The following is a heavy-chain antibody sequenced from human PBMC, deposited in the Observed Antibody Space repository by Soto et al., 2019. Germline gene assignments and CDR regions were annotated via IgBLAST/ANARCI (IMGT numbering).Heavy chain of an antibody. Sequence: QVQLQESGPGLVKPSETLSLTCTVSGGSISSYYWSWIRQPPGKGLEWIGYIYYSGSTNYNPSLKSRVIISVDTAKNLFSLKLGSGTAADTAVYYCARHGGTMVRGVTYTYYYYGMDVWGQGTTVTVSS. CDR3: ARHGGTMVRGVTYTYYYYGMDV. CDR1: GGSISSYY. V-gene: IGHV4-59*08. J-gene: IGHJ6*02. CDR2: IYYSGST. D-gene: IGHD3-10*01.